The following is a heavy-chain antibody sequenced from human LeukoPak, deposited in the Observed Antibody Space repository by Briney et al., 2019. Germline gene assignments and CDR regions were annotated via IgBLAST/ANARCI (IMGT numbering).Heavy chain of an antibody. CDR3: ASVPPTYYYDSSGYYSDY. D-gene: IGHD3-22*01. Sequence: GGSLRLSCAASGFTFSSYAMSWVRQAPGRGLEWVSAISGSGGSTYYADSVKGRFTISRDNSKNTLYLQMNSLRAEDTAVYYCASVPPTYYYDSSGYYSDYWGQGTLVTVSS. CDR1: GFTFSSYA. V-gene: IGHV3-23*01. CDR2: ISGSGGST. J-gene: IGHJ4*02.